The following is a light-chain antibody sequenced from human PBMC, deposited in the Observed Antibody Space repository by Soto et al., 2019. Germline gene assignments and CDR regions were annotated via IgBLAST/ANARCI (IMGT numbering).Light chain of an antibody. J-gene: IGKJ1*01. Sequence: DIQMTQSPSSLSASVGDRVTITCRANQDISYYLAWYQHKQXXVHXXXXXXXXHLQSGVKYRLSGSGSGTEFTLTISRLQTYDFATYYCQKYNSYPWTCGQGIKVEI. V-gene: IGKV1-27*01. CDR1: QDISYY. CDR3: QKYNSYPWT. CDR2: XXX.